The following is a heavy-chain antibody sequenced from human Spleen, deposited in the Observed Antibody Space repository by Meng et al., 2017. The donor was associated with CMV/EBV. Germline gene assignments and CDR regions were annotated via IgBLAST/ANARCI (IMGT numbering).Heavy chain of an antibody. CDR1: GFTFSNYA. J-gene: IGHJ4*02. D-gene: IGHD2-21*02. Sequence: YGFTFSNYAMTWVRQAPGKGLEWVSTISGSGGSTQEGDSVRGRFTISRDNSKNTLYLQMNSLRAEDTAVYYCAKDPCGGDCYGFDYWGQGTLVTVSS. V-gene: IGHV3-23*01. CDR2: ISGSGGST. CDR3: AKDPCGGDCYGFDY.